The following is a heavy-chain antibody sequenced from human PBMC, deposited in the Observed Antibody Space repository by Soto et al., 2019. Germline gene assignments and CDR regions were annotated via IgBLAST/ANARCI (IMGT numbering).Heavy chain of an antibody. J-gene: IGHJ3*02. V-gene: IGHV3-30*18. Sequence: QVQLVESGGGVVQPGRSLRLSCAASGFTFSSYGMHWVRQAPGKGLEWVAVISYDGSNKYYADSVKGRFTISRDNSKNTLYLQMNSLRAEDTAVYYCAKLRPGMVRAGAFDIWGQGTMVTVSS. CDR3: AKLRPGMVRAGAFDI. D-gene: IGHD1-26*01. CDR1: GFTFSSYG. CDR2: ISYDGSNK.